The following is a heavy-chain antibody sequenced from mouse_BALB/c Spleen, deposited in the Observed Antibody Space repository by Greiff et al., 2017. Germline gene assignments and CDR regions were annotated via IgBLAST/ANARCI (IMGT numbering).Heavy chain of an antibody. J-gene: IGHJ4*01. CDR3: ARDGVVALYYYAMDY. CDR1: GFSLTSYG. D-gene: IGHD1-1*01. Sequence: VKLMESGPGLVAPSQSLSITCTVSGFSLTSYGVHWVRQPPGKGLEWLGVIWAGGSTNYNSALMSRLSISKDNSKSQVFLKMNSLQTDDTAMYYCARDGVVALYYYAMDYWGQGTSVTVSS. V-gene: IGHV2-9*02. CDR2: IWAGGST.